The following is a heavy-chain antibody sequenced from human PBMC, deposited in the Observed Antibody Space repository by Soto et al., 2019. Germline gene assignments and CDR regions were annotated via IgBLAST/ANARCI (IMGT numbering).Heavy chain of an antibody. Sequence: PGGSLRLSCSASGFTFCEYSMHWVRQAPGKGLQYVSTISSDGDSTYYADSVKGRFTISRDNSKNTLYLQMNSLGPEDTAVYYCVKVSTFYDILTGYYSTNFFDPWGQGTLVTVSS. D-gene: IGHD3-9*01. CDR1: GFTFCEYS. CDR3: VKVSTFYDILTGYYSTNFFDP. J-gene: IGHJ5*02. CDR2: ISSDGDST. V-gene: IGHV3-64D*06.